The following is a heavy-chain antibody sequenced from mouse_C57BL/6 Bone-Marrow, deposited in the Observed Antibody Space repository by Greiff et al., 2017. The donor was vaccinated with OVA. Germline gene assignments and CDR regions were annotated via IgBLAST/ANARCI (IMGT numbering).Heavy chain of an antibody. CDR3: AYYYGSGDYWYFDV. D-gene: IGHD1-1*01. J-gene: IGHJ1*03. CDR1: GYTFTSYW. V-gene: IGHV1-59*01. CDR2: IDPSDSYT. Sequence: QVQLQQPGAELVRPGTSVKLSCKASGYTFTSYWMHWVKQRPGHGLEWIGVIDPSDSYTNYNPQFKGKATLTVDTSSSTAYMQLSSLTSDDSAVYYCAYYYGSGDYWYFDVWGTGTTVTVSS.